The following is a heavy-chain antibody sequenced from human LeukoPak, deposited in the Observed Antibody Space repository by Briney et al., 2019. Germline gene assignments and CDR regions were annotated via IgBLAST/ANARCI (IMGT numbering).Heavy chain of an antibody. J-gene: IGHJ4*02. CDR1: GFTFSSYA. V-gene: IGHV3-23*01. CDR2: ISGSGGST. D-gene: IGHD3-22*01. Sequence: PGGSLRLSCAASGFTFSSYAMSWVRQAPGKGLEWVSAISGSGGSTYYADSVKGRFTISRDNSKNALYLQMNSLRAEDTAVYYCAKEVADYYDSSGYYSVFDYWGQGTLVTVSS. CDR3: AKEVADYYDSSGYYSVFDY.